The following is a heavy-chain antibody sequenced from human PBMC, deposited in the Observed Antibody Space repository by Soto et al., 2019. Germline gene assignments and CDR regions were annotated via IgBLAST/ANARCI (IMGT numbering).Heavy chain of an antibody. D-gene: IGHD2-15*01. CDR1: GFTFSSYA. J-gene: IGHJ4*02. Sequence: GGSLRLSCAASGFTFSSYAMHWVRQAPGKGLEWVSVIYSGGSTYYADSVKGRFTISRHNSKNTLYLQMNSLRAEDTAVYYCARVRCSGGSCRFDYWGQGTLVTVSS. CDR3: ARVRCSGGSCRFDY. CDR2: IYSGGST. V-gene: IGHV3-53*04.